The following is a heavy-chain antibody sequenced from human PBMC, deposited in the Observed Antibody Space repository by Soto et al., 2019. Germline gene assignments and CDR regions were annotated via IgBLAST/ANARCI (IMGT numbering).Heavy chain of an antibody. CDR2: IYYSGST. V-gene: IGHV4-59*01. Sequence: PSETLSLTCTVSGGSISSYYWSWIRQPPGKGLEWIGYIYYSGSTNYNPSLKSRVTISVDTSKNQFSLKLSSVTAADTAVYYCARDAYSGYDYWGQGTLVTVPQ. J-gene: IGHJ4*02. CDR1: GGSISSYY. D-gene: IGHD5-12*01. CDR3: ARDAYSGYDY.